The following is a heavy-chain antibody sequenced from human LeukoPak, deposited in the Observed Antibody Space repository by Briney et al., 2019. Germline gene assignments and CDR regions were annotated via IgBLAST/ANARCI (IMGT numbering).Heavy chain of an antibody. CDR3: AKFGYCSSTSCPGDY. D-gene: IGHD2-2*03. CDR1: GFTFSRYG. V-gene: IGHV3-30*18. CDR2: ISSDGSNK. J-gene: IGHJ4*02. Sequence: QPGRSLRLSCAASGFTFSRYGMHWVRQAPGKGLEWVAVISSDGSNKYYADSVKGRFTISRDNSKNTLYLQMNSPKAEDTAVYYCAKFGYCSSTSCPGDYWGQGTLVTVSS.